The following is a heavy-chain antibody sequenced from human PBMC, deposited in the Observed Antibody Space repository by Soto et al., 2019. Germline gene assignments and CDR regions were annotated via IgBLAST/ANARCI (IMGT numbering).Heavy chain of an antibody. CDR1: GGSISSGGYY. J-gene: IGHJ5*02. Sequence: PSETLSLTCTVSGGSISSGGYYWSWIRQHPGEGLEWIGYIYYSGSTYYNPSLKSRVTISVDTSKNQFSLKLSSVTAADTAVYYCARDPGIAAAGNFFDPWGQGTLVTVSS. CDR3: ARDPGIAAAGNFFDP. D-gene: IGHD6-13*01. V-gene: IGHV4-31*03. CDR2: IYYSGST.